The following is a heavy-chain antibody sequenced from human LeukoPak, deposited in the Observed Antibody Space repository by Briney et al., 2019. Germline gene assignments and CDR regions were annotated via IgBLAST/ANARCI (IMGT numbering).Heavy chain of an antibody. Sequence: GGSLRLSCVACGFTFSSYGMHWVRQAAGKGLDCVAFIQSDGSNKYYSDSVKGRFTISRDNSKNTLYLQMNSLRAEDTAVYYCATHCSGTSCHRDYWGQGTLVTVSS. CDR3: ATHCSGTSCHRDY. V-gene: IGHV3-30*02. J-gene: IGHJ4*02. CDR2: IQSDGSNK. D-gene: IGHD2-2*01. CDR1: GFTFSSYG.